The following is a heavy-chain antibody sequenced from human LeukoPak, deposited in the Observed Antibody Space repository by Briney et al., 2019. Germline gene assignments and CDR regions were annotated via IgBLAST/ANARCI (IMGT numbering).Heavy chain of an antibody. D-gene: IGHD5-18*01. V-gene: IGHV1-69*13. J-gene: IGHJ4*02. Sequence: VASVKVSCKASGFTFTSYDINWVRQASGQGLEWMGGIIPIFGTANYAQKFQGRVTITADESTSTAYMELSSLRSEDTAVYYCASSGYSYGGPFDYWGQGTLVTVSS. CDR1: GFTFTSYD. CDR3: ASSGYSYGGPFDY. CDR2: IIPIFGTA.